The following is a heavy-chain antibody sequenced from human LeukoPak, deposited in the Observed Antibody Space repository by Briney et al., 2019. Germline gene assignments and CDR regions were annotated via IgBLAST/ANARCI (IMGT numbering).Heavy chain of an antibody. V-gene: IGHV3-43*02. CDR3: AKVRYRGSYFDY. CDR1: GFTFDAYA. J-gene: IGHJ4*02. CDR2: ISGDGAST. Sequence: PGGSLRLSCAASGFTFDAYAMHWVRQAPGKSLEWVSVISGDGASTYYADSVKGRFTISRDTSKDFLYLQMNSLTTDDTALYYCAKVRYRGSYFDYWGQGTLVTVSS. D-gene: IGHD1-26*01.